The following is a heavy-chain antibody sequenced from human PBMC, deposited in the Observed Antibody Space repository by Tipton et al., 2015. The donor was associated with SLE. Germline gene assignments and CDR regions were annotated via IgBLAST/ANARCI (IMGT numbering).Heavy chain of an antibody. CDR2: IYYSGST. CDR1: GGSISTGSYY. V-gene: IGHV4-61*05. J-gene: IGHJ3*02. Sequence: GLVKPSETLSLTCTVSGGSISTGSYYWGWIRQPPGKGLEWIASIYYSGSTNYNPSLKSRVTISVDTSKNQFSLKLTSVTASDTAVYYCATPKGGAFDIWGQGTMVTVSS. D-gene: IGHD1-26*01. CDR3: ATPKGGAFDI.